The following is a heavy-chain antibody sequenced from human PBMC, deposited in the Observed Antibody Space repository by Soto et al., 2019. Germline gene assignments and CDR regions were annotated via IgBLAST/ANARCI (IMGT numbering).Heavy chain of an antibody. CDR1: GDSISSFY. CDR2: IYYSGSS. D-gene: IGHD4-17*01. J-gene: IGHJ5*01. Sequence: QVHLQESGPGLVKPSETLSLTCNVSGDSISSFYWSWIRQPPGKGLEWIGYIYYSGSSNYNPSLKSRVTMSVDTSRNQFSLKLSSVTAADTAVYYCARRNGEYVWRFDSWGQGTRVTVSS. V-gene: IGHV4-59*08. CDR3: ARRNGEYVWRFDS.